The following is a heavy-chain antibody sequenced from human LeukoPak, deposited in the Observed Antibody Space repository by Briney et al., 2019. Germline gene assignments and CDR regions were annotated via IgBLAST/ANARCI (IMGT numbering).Heavy chain of an antibody. CDR1: GYTFTSYG. CDR3: AREYCTNGVCYQSY. V-gene: IGHV1-18*01. CDR2: ISAYNGNT. Sequence: GASVKVSCKASGYTFTSYGISWARQAPGQGLEWMGWISAYNGNTNYAQKLQGRVTMTTDTSTSTAYMELRSLRSDDTAVYYCAREYCTNGVCYQSYWGQGTLVTVSS. J-gene: IGHJ4*02. D-gene: IGHD2-8*01.